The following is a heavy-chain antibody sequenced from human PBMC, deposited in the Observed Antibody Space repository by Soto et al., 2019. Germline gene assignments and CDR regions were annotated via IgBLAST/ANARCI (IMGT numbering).Heavy chain of an antibody. CDR2: FDPEGSDT. V-gene: IGHV1-24*01. J-gene: IGHJ4*02. CDR1: GYTLSELS. Sequence: ASVKVSCKFSGYTLSELSIHWVRQAPGKGFECMGGFDPEGSDTIYAQKFQGRVTMTSDTSTETAYMELESLTSEDTAFYYCATMGFCGPGCYSFDYWGQGTLVTVSS. CDR3: ATMGFCGPGCYSFDY. D-gene: IGHD2-21*02.